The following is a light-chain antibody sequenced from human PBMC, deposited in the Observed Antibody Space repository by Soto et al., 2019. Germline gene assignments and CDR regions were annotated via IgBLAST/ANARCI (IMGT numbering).Light chain of an antibody. CDR1: QTVRNNY. CDR3: QQCSSYPLT. Sequence: EFVLTQSPGTLSLSPGERATLSCRASQTVRNNYLAWYQQKPGQAPRLLIYDESSRATGIPDRFSGGGSGTDFTLTISRLEPEDFAVYYCQQCSSYPLTFGGGTKVEIK. V-gene: IGKV3-20*01. CDR2: DES. J-gene: IGKJ4*01.